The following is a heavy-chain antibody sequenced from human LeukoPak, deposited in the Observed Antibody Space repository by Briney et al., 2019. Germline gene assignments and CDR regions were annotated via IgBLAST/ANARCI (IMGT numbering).Heavy chain of an antibody. V-gene: IGHV3-48*02. Sequence: GGALRLSCAASGFXFSTYSINWVRQAPGKGLEWVSFITGSIKTIYYADSVKGRFTISRENAKNSLYLQMNSLRDEDTAVYYCARGPAAAIDYWGQGTLVTVSS. CDR3: ARGPAAAIDY. J-gene: IGHJ4*02. CDR1: GFXFSTYS. CDR2: ITGSIKTI. D-gene: IGHD2-2*01.